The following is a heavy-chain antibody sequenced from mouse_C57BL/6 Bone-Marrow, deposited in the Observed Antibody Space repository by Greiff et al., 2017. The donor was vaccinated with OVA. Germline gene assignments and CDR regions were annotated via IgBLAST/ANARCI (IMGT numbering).Heavy chain of an antibody. CDR2: IYPGSGNT. CDR1: GYSFTSYY. CDR3: ARQFAY. V-gene: IGHV1-66*01. J-gene: IGHJ3*01. Sequence: VMLVESGPELVKPGASVKISCKASGYSFTSYYIHWVKQRPGQGLEWIGWIYPGSGNTKYNEKFKGKATLTADTSSSTAYMQLSSLTSEDSAVYYCARQFAYWGQGTLVTVSA.